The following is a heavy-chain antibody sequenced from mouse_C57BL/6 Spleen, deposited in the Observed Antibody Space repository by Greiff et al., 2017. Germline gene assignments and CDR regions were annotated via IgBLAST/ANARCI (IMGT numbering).Heavy chain of an antibody. CDR2: ISYDGSN. J-gene: IGHJ3*01. Sequence: EVQLQESGPGLVKPSPSLSLTCSVTGYSITSGYYWNWIRQFPGNKLEWMGYISYDGSNNYNPSLKNRISITRDTSKNQFFLKLNSVTTEDTATYYGAREDYYGSFAYWGQGTLVTVSA. V-gene: IGHV3-6*01. CDR3: AREDYYGSFAY. D-gene: IGHD1-1*01. CDR1: GYSITSGYY.